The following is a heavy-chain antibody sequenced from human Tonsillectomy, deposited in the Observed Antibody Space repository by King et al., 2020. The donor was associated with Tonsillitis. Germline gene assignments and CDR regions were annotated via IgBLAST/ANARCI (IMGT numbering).Heavy chain of an antibody. Sequence: VQLVESGGGLVQPGGSLRLSCAASGFIFSNSWMAWVRQVPGRGLEWVANINEAGKEIYYVDSVKGRFIISRDNAKNSLYLQMNSLRAEDTALYYCARDTRCRFDCWGQGTLVTVSS. CDR3: ARDTRCRFDC. J-gene: IGHJ4*02. D-gene: IGHD1-26*01. CDR2: INEAGKEI. V-gene: IGHV3-7*01. CDR1: GFIFSNSW.